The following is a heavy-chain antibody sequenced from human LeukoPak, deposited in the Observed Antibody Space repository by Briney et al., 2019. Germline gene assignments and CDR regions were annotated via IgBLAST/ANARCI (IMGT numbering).Heavy chain of an antibody. CDR2: IYYSGST. CDR3: ARLLLLWFGELFHAFDY. V-gene: IGHV4-61*05. Sequence: SETLSLTCTVSGYSISSGYYWGWIRQPPGKRLEWIGYIYYSGSTNYNPSLKSRVTISVDTSKNQFSLKLSSVTAADTAVYYCARLLLLWFGELFHAFDYWGQGTLVTVSS. D-gene: IGHD3-10*01. CDR1: GYSISSGYY. J-gene: IGHJ4*02.